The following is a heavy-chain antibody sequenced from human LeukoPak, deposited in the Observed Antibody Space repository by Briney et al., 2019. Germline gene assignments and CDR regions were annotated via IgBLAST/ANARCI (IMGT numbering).Heavy chain of an antibody. J-gene: IGHJ6*02. CDR3: ARGPGSPPYCSGGSCAHLYYYYGMDV. D-gene: IGHD2-15*01. CDR2: INHSGST. Sequence: SETLSLTCAVYGGSFSGYYWSWIRQPPGQGLEWIGEINHSGSTNYNPSLKSRVTISVDTSKNQFSLKLSSVTAADTAVYYCARGPGSPPYCSGGSCAHLYYYYGMDVWGQGTTVTVSS. V-gene: IGHV4-34*01. CDR1: GGSFSGYY.